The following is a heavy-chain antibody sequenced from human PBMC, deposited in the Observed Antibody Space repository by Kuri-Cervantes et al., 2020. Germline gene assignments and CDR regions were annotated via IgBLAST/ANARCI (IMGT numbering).Heavy chain of an antibody. V-gene: IGHV3-7*01. CDR3: AKASTTVSSLDY. J-gene: IGHJ4*02. CDR1: GFTFTSYW. Sequence: GESLKISCAASGFTFTSYWMSWVRQAPGKGLEWVANINQDGSEKTYVDSVKGRFTISRDNAESSLYLQMNSLRAEDTAVYYCAKASTTVSSLDYWGQGTLVTVSS. D-gene: IGHD4-17*01. CDR2: INQDGSEK.